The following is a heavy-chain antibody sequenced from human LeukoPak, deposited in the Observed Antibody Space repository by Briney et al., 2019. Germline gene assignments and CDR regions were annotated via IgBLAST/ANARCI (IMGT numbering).Heavy chain of an antibody. CDR2: ISGSGGST. V-gene: IGHV3-23*01. CDR1: GFTFSSYA. Sequence: PGGSLRLSCAASGFTFSSYAMSWVRQAPGKGLEWVSAISGSGGSTYYADSVKGRFTISRDNSKNTLYLQMNSLRAEDTAVYYCARVLSQLGTFDYWGQGTLVTVSS. CDR3: ARVLSQLGTFDY. D-gene: IGHD7-27*01. J-gene: IGHJ4*02.